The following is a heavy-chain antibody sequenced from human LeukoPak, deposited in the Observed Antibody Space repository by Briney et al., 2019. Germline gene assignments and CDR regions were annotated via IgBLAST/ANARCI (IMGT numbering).Heavy chain of an antibody. J-gene: IGHJ4*02. V-gene: IGHV6-1*01. CDR3: AREGNYYDSSGYPDFDY. CDR1: GDSVSSNSAA. Sequence: SQTLSLTCAISGDSVSSNSAAWNWIRQSPSRGVERLGRTYYRSKWYSDYAVSVKSRITINPDTSKNQFSLQLNSVTPEDTAVYYCAREGNYYDSSGYPDFDYWGQGTLVTVSS. CDR2: TYYRSKWYS. D-gene: IGHD3-22*01.